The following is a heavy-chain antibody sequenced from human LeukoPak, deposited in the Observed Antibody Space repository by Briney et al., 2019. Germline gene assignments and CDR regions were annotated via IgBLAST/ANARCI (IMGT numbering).Heavy chain of an antibody. V-gene: IGHV3-15*01. CDR2: IKSNNDGGTA. CDR3: TTDRYYFDP. Sequence: PGGSLRLSCTASGFTFTTAWMSWVRQAQGKGLEWVGRIKSNNDGGTADFGAPVKDRFTMSRDDSRNTFYLQMNSLRTDDTAVYYCTTDRYYFDPWGQGTLVTVSS. J-gene: IGHJ5*02. D-gene: IGHD3-22*01. CDR1: GFTFTTAW.